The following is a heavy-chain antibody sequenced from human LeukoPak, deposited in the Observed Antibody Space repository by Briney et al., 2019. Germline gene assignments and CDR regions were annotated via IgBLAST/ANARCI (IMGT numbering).Heavy chain of an antibody. Sequence: SETLSLTCTVSGGSISIFYWSWIRQPPGKGLEWIGYIYDSVNTNYNPSLKSRVTISVDMSRNQFSLKLNSVTAADTAVYYCARQDWNAYFDYWGQGTLVTVSS. CDR2: IYDSVNT. CDR1: GGSISIFY. D-gene: IGHD1-1*01. V-gene: IGHV4-59*08. CDR3: ARQDWNAYFDY. J-gene: IGHJ4*02.